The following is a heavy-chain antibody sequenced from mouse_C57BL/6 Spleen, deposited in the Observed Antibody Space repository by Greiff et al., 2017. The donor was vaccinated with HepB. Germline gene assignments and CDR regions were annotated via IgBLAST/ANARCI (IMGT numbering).Heavy chain of an antibody. V-gene: IGHV1-55*01. CDR2: IYPGSGST. CDR1: GYTFTSYW. Sequence: QVQLQQPGAELVKPGASVKMSCKASGYTFTSYWITWVKQRPGQGLEWIGDIYPGSGSTNYNEKFKSKATLTVDTSSSTAYMQLSSLTSEDSAVYYCASVPLYYDYDEGVFDYWGQGTTLTVSS. J-gene: IGHJ2*01. D-gene: IGHD2-4*01. CDR3: ASVPLYYDYDEGVFDY.